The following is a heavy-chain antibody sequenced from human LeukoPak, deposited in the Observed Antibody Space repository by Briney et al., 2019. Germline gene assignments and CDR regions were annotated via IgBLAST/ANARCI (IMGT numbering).Heavy chain of an antibody. CDR2: IHYTGSTYYSGST. Sequence: SSETLSLTCTVSGGSISSGDYYWSWIRQHPGKGLECIGYIHYTGSTYYSGSTYYNPSLKSRVTISVDTSKNQFSLKLSSVTAADTAVYYCARRDPNYYDSSYFDYWGQGTLVTVSS. CDR1: GGSISSGDYY. D-gene: IGHD3-22*01. J-gene: IGHJ4*02. V-gene: IGHV4-31*03. CDR3: ARRDPNYYDSSYFDY.